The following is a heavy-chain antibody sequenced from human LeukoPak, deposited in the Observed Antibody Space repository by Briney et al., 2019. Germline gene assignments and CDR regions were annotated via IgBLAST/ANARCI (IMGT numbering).Heavy chain of an antibody. V-gene: IGHV3-30*02. D-gene: IGHD3-22*01. CDR2: IWYDGSNK. Sequence: PGGSLRLSCAASGFTFSSYGMHWVRQAPGKGLEWVAVIWYDGSNKYYADSVKGRFTISRDNSKNTLYLQMNSLRAEDTAVYYCAKGAYYYDSSGYYYYWGQGTLVTVSS. CDR3: AKGAYYYDSSGYYYY. J-gene: IGHJ4*02. CDR1: GFTFSSYG.